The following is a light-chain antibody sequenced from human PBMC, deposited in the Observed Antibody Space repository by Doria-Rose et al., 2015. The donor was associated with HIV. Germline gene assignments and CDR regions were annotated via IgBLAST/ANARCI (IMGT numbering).Light chain of an antibody. V-gene: IGKV3-20*01. Sequence: TQSPGTLSLSPGERATLSCRARQSFSSTYLAWYQQQPGQAPSLLIYDGSTRATGIPDRFSASGSGTDFTLTINRLVPEDFALYYCHQYGTSWTFGQGTKVEI. J-gene: IGKJ1*01. CDR2: DGS. CDR1: QSFSSTY. CDR3: HQYGTSWT.